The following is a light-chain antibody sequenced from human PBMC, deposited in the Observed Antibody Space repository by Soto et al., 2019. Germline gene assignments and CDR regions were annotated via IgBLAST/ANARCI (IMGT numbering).Light chain of an antibody. J-gene: IGLJ3*02. CDR3: QSYDATNQV. Sequence: NFMLTQPHSVSESPGKTVIISCTRSSGSIASNYVQWYQQRPGSSPTTVIYEDNQRPSGVPDRFSGSMDSSSNSASLTISGLETEDEADYFCQSYDATNQVFGGGTKVTVL. CDR2: EDN. CDR1: SGSIASNY. V-gene: IGLV6-57*01.